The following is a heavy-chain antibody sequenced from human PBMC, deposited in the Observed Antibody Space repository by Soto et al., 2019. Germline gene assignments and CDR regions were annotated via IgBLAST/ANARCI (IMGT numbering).Heavy chain of an antibody. CDR2: IYYTGST. CDR3: ARGYCSTTSCYQYFDY. V-gene: IGHV4-59*08. CDR1: GRSIKSYY. D-gene: IGHD2-2*01. Sequence: SATLSLTCYVSGRSIKSYYWSWIRQPPGKGLEWIGHIYYTGSTNYNPSLKSRVTISVDTSKNQFSLKLNSVTAADTAVYYCARGYCSTTSCYQYFDYWGQGTLVTVS. J-gene: IGHJ4*02.